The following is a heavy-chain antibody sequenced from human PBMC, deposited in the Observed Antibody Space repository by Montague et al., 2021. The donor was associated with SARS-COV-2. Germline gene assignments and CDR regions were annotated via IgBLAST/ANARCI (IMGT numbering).Heavy chain of an antibody. V-gene: IGHV3-21*04. CDR1: GFTFSSHS. CDR3: ARDTRYYYDSSCYPDY. D-gene: IGHD3-22*01. Sequence: SLRLSCAASGFTFSSHSMNWVRQAPGKGLEWVSSSSSSSSYIYYADSVKGRFTISRDNAKNSLYLQMDSLRAEDTAVYYCARDTRYYYDSSCYPDYWGQGTLVTVSS. CDR2: SSSSSSYI. J-gene: IGHJ4*02.